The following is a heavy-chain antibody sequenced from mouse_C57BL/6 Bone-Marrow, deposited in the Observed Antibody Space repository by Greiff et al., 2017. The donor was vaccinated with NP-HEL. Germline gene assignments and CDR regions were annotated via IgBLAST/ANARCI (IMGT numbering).Heavy chain of an antibody. CDR3: AREGGLWYFDV. D-gene: IGHD1-1*02. V-gene: IGHV5-4*01. CDR1: GFTFSSYA. Sequence: EVQLVESGGGLVKPGGSLKLSCAASGFTFSSYAMSWVRQTPEKRLEWVATISDGGSYTYYPDNVKGRFTISRDNAKNNLYLQMSHLKSEDTAMYYCAREGGLWYFDVWGTGTTVTVSS. J-gene: IGHJ1*03. CDR2: ISDGGSYT.